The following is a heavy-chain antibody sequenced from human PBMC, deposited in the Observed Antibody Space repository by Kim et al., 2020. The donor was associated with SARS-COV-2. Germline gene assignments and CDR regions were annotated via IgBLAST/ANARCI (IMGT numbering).Heavy chain of an antibody. D-gene: IGHD4-17*01. CDR2: IYYSGST. Sequence: SETLSLTCTVSGGSISSGGYYWSWIRQHPGKGLEWIGYIYYSGSTYYNPSLKSRVTISVDTSKNQFSLKLSSVTAADTAVYYCARAPPVIDYGDYGDAFDIWGQGTMVTVSS. CDR1: GGSISSGGYY. CDR3: ARAPPVIDYGDYGDAFDI. V-gene: IGHV4-31*03. J-gene: IGHJ3*02.